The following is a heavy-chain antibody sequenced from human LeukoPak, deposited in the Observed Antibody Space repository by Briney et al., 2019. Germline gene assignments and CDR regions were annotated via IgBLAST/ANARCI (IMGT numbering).Heavy chain of an antibody. CDR2: ISSSSSYI. V-gene: IGHV3-21*01. CDR3: ARVTMVAGASYNWFVP. Sequence: EGSLRLSCAGSGFTFSSYTINWVRQAPGKGLEWVSSISSSSSYIYYADSVEGRFTISRDNAKNSLYLQMDSLRAEDTALYYCARVTMVAGASYNWFVPWGQGTLVTVST. J-gene: IGHJ5*02. D-gene: IGHD2-15*01. CDR1: GFTFSSYT.